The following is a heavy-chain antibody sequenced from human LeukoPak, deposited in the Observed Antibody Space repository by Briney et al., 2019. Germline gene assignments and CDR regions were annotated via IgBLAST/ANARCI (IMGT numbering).Heavy chain of an antibody. D-gene: IGHD6-13*01. V-gene: IGHV3-21*01. CDR2: ISSSSSYI. Sequence: GGSLRLSCAAPGFTFSSYNINWVRQAPGKGLEWVSSISSSSSYIYYADSVKGRFTISRDNAKNSLYLQMNSLRAEDTAFYYCARSGYSSSWYMFWGQGSLVTVSS. J-gene: IGHJ4*02. CDR1: GFTFSSYN. CDR3: ARSGYSSSWYMF.